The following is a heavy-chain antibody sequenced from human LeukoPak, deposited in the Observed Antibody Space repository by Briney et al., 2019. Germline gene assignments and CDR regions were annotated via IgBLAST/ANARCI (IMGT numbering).Heavy chain of an antibody. CDR3: ARGTIYSIFGVVIPPNY. Sequence: GGSLRLSCAASGFTFSNYAMHWVRQAPGKGLEWVAVISYDESNKYYADSVKGRFTISRDNSKNTLYLQMNSLRGEDTAVYYCARGTIYSIFGVVIPPNYWGQGTLVTVSS. V-gene: IGHV3-30*04. CDR1: GFTFSNYA. D-gene: IGHD3-3*02. J-gene: IGHJ4*02. CDR2: ISYDESNK.